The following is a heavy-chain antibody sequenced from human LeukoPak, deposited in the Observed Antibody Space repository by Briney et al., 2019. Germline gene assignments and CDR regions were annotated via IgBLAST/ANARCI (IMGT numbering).Heavy chain of an antibody. V-gene: IGHV3-23*01. CDR3: ARRIPATASGLDY. Sequence: GGTLRLSCAASGFTFSSYAMSWVRQAPGKGLEWVSTISGRGDYTYYADSVKGRFTISRDNSKNTLYLQMNRLSAEDTAVYYCARRIPATASGLDYWGQGTLVTVSS. CDR1: GFTFSSYA. CDR2: ISGRGDYT. J-gene: IGHJ4*02. D-gene: IGHD2-2*01.